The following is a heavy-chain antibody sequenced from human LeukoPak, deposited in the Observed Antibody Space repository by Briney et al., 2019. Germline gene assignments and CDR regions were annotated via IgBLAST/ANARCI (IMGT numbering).Heavy chain of an antibody. D-gene: IGHD3-22*01. CDR2: IRSKANSYAT. CDR3: ARDYYYDSGGYTKGQRWTFDI. V-gene: IGHV3-73*01. CDR1: GFTFSGSA. J-gene: IGHJ3*02. Sequence: PGGSLTLSCAASGFTFSGSALHWVRQASGKGLEWVGRIRSKANSYATAYAASVRGRFTISRDDSKNTAYLQMNSLKTEDTAVYYCARDYYYDSGGYTKGQRWTFDIWGQGTMVTVSS.